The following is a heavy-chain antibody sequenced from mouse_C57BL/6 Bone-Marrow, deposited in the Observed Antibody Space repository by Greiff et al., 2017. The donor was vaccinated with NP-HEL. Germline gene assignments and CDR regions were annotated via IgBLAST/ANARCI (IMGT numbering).Heavy chain of an antibody. J-gene: IGHJ3*01. V-gene: IGHV1-82*01. CDR2: IYTGDGDT. CDR1: GYAFSSSW. CDR3: ARNTKGFAY. Sequence: VMLVESGPELVKPGASVKISCKASGYAFSSSWMNWVKQRPGKGLEWIGRIYTGDGDTTYHGKFKGKATLTADKSSSTAYMQLSSLTSEDSAVYFCARNTKGFAYWGQGTLVTVSA. D-gene: IGHD1-1*01.